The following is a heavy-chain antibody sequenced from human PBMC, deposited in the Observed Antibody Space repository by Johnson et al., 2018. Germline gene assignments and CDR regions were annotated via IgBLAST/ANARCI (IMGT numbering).Heavy chain of an antibody. D-gene: IGHD1-26*01. Sequence: QVQLVQSGGGVVQPGRSLRLSCAASGFTFSSYGMHWVRQAPGKGLEWVAVISYDGSNKYYADSVKGRFTITRDNAKNTLSLQMNSLGAGDTAVYDCAKDQSPEVGGDPFEIWGQGTMVTVSS. CDR2: ISYDGSNK. CDR3: AKDQSPEVGGDPFEI. J-gene: IGHJ3*02. CDR1: GFTFSSYG. V-gene: IGHV3-30*18.